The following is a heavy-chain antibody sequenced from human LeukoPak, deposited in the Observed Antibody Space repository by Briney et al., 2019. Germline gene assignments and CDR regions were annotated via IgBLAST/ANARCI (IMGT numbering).Heavy chain of an antibody. D-gene: IGHD3-3*01. CDR2: IKLDGSEK. J-gene: IGHJ4*02. CDR1: GFTFSSSA. Sequence: PGGSLRLSCAASGFTFSSSAMSWVRQAPGKGLEWVANIKLDGSEKNYVDSVKGRFTISRDNTKNSLYLQMNSLRAEDTAVFYCARDQYDTWSRRGNFDSWGQGTLVIVSS. V-gene: IGHV3-7*03. CDR3: ARDQYDTWSRRGNFDS.